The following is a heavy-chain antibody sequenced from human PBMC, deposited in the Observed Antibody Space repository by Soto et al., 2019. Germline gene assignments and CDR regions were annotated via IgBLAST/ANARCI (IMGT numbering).Heavy chain of an antibody. CDR1: GGSISSYY. CDR3: ARAYSHGYDIDY. J-gene: IGHJ4*02. V-gene: IGHV4-59*01. CDR2: IYYSGST. Sequence: PSETLSLTCTVSGGSISSYYWSWIRQPPGKGLEWIGYIYYSGSTNYNPSLKSRVTISVDTSKNQFSLKLSSVTAADTAVYYCARAYSHGYDIDYWGQGTLVTVSS. D-gene: IGHD5-18*01.